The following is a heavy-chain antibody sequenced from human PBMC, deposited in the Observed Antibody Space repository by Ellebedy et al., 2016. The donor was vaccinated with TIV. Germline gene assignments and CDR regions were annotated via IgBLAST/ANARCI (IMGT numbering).Heavy chain of an antibody. J-gene: IGHJ4*02. D-gene: IGHD6-19*01. CDR2: IKPEGSER. Sequence: PGGSLRLSCAAPGFTFSNHWMSWVRQAPGRGAEWVANIKPEGSERYYVNSVRGWFTISRDNARNSLYLQMDSLRVDDTAFYYCVGTHWLVYSWGQGTLVTVSS. CDR3: VGTHWLVYS. CDR1: GFTFSNHW. V-gene: IGHV3-7*03.